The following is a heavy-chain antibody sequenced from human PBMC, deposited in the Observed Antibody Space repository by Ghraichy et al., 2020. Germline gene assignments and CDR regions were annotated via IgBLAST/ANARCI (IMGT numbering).Heavy chain of an antibody. CDR2: ISGSGGST. Sequence: GESLNISCAASGFTFSSYAMSWVRQAPGKGLEWVSAISGSGGSTYYADSVKGRFTISRDNSKNTLYLQMNSLGAEDTAVYYCAKEGQNYDFWSGYFSWGDYWGQGTLVTVSS. J-gene: IGHJ4*02. CDR1: GFTFSSYA. CDR3: AKEGQNYDFWSGYFSWGDY. D-gene: IGHD3-3*01. V-gene: IGHV3-23*01.